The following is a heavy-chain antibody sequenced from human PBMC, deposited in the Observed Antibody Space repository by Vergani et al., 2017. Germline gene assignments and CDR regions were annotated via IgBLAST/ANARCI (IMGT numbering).Heavy chain of an antibody. CDR1: GYTFTGYY. Sequence: QVQLVQSGAEVKKPGASVKVSCKASGYTFTGYYMHWVRQAPGQGLEWMGWINPNSGGTNYAQKFQGRVTITADKSTSTAYMELSSLRSEDTAVYYCARDYGRIAAAGTLVNGMDVWGQGTTVTVSS. CDR2: INPNSGGT. D-gene: IGHD6-13*01. J-gene: IGHJ6*02. V-gene: IGHV1-2*02. CDR3: ARDYGRIAAAGTLVNGMDV.